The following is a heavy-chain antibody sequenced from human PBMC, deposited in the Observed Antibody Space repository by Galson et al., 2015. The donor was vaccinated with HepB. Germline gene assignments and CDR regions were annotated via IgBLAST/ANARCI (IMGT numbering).Heavy chain of an antibody. CDR1: GFTFSGYT. V-gene: IGHV3-23*01. J-gene: IGHJ4*02. D-gene: IGHD2/OR15-2a*01. CDR2: ISGAGGDA. CDR3: GDYCNLTNCFEY. Sequence: SLRLSCAASGFTFSGYTMSWVRQAPGKGLEWVSAISGAGGDAYYADSVKGRFTISRDNSKNTVFLQMNSRRADDTAIYYCGDYCNLTNCFEYWGQGALVTVSS.